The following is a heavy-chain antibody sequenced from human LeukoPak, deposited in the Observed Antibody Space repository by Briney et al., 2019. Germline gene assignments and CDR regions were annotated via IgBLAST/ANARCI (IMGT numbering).Heavy chain of an antibody. CDR2: INWNGGST. D-gene: IGHD6-13*01. CDR3: ARDRAAAGPEGYLDF. Sequence: GGSLRLSCAASGFTFDDYGMSWVRQAPGKGLEWVSGINWNGGSTGYADSVKGRFTISRDKAKSSLYLHMNSLRAEDTALYYCARDRAAAGPEGYLDFWGQGTLVTVSS. J-gene: IGHJ4*02. CDR1: GFTFDDYG. V-gene: IGHV3-20*04.